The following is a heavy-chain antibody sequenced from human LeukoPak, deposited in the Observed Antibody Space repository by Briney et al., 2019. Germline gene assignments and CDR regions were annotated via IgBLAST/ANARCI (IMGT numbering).Heavy chain of an antibody. D-gene: IGHD2-2*01. Sequence: SETLSLTCTVSGGSISGYFWSWIRQPPGKGPEWIGYIYSTGTTNYSPSLSSRVTISVDTSKNQLSLNLRFVTATDTAVYHCARHNPPPTGLCSGTSCFMSGSQYFYMDVWGKGTSVTVS. V-gene: IGHV4-4*09. CDR1: GGSISGYF. CDR3: ARHNPPPTGLCSGTSCFMSGSQYFYMDV. CDR2: IYSTGTT. J-gene: IGHJ6*03.